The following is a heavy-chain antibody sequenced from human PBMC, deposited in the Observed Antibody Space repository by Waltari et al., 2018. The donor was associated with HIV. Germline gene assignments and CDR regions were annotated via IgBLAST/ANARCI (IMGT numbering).Heavy chain of an antibody. Sequence: EVQLVDSGGGLVKPGGSLRLSCTASEFTVTNAWMSWVRQAPGKGLEWVGRIKSKQDGGTTDYAAPVKGRFTISRDDSNNTLYLQMNSLMTEDTAVYYCTTGVTMIRGVLYWYFDLWGRGTLVTVSS. CDR2: IKSKQDGGTT. D-gene: IGHD3-10*01. CDR1: EFTVTNAW. CDR3: TTGVTMIRGVLYWYFDL. J-gene: IGHJ2*01. V-gene: IGHV3-15*01.